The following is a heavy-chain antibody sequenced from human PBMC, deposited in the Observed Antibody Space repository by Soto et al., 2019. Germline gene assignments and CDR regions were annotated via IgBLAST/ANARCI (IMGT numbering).Heavy chain of an antibody. V-gene: IGHV4-39*01. CDR1: GGSISSSSYY. J-gene: IGHJ4*02. CDR2: IYYSGST. CDR3: ARHLGMVRGVIIHYFDY. D-gene: IGHD3-10*01. Sequence: QLQLQESGPGLVKPSETLSLTCTVSGGSISSSSYYWGWIRQPPGKGLEWIGSIYYSGSTYYNPSLKSRVTISVDTSKNQFSLKLSSVTAADTAVYYCARHLGMVRGVIIHYFDYWGQGTLVTVSS.